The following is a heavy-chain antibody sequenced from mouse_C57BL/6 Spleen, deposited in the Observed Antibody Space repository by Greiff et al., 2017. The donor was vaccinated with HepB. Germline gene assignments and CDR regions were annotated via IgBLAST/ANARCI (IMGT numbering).Heavy chain of an antibody. CDR2: IWWDDDK. CDR1: GFSLSTFGMG. V-gene: IGHV8-8*01. CDR3: ARIARYYDYGYYAMDY. J-gene: IGHJ4*01. Sequence: QVTLKVSGPGILQPSQTLSLTCSFSGFSLSTFGMGVGWIRQPSGKGLEWLAHIWWDDDKYYNPALKSRLTIYKDTSKNQVYLKNANVDTADTATYDCARIARYYDYGYYAMDYWGQGTSVTVSS. D-gene: IGHD2-4*01.